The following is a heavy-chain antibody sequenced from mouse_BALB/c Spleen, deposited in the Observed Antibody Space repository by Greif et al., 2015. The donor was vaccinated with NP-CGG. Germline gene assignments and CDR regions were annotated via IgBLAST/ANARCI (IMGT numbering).Heavy chain of an antibody. CDR1: GYTFTSYW. J-gene: IGHJ4*01. V-gene: IGHV1-7*01. CDR2: INPNTGYT. Sequence: VQLQQSGAELAKPGASVKMSCKASGYTFTSYWMHWVKQRPGQGLEWIGYINPNTGYTEYNQKFKDKATLTADKSSSTAYMQLSSLTSEDSAVYYCARSLYYYGSSGYAMDYWGQGTSVTVSS. D-gene: IGHD1-1*01. CDR3: ARSLYYYGSSGYAMDY.